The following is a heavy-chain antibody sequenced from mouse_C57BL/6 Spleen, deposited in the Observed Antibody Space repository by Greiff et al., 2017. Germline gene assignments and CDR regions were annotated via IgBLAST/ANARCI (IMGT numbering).Heavy chain of an antibody. CDR1: GYSFTDYN. J-gene: IGHJ3*01. CDR2: INPNCGTT. D-gene: IGHD2-4*01. Sequence: LVESGPELVKPGASVKISCKASGYSFTDYNMNWVKQSPGKSLEWIGVINPNCGTTSYNQKFKGKATLTVDQSSSTAYMQLNSLTSEDSAVYYCAKGGYYDPAWFAYWGQGTLVTVSA. CDR3: AKGGYYDPAWFAY. V-gene: IGHV1-39*01.